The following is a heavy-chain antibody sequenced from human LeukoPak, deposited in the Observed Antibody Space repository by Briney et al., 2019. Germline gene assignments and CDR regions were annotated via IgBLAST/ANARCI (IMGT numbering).Heavy chain of an antibody. CDR2: IYYSGST. D-gene: IGHD2-21*01. CDR3: ARSGDLTDY. Sequence: SETLSLTCTVSGGSISSSSYYWGWIRQPPGKGLEWIGSIYYSGSTYYNPSLKSRVTISVDTSKNQFSLKLSSVTAADTAVYYCARSGDLTDYWGQGTLVTVSS. J-gene: IGHJ4*02. CDR1: GGSISSSSYY. V-gene: IGHV4-39*01.